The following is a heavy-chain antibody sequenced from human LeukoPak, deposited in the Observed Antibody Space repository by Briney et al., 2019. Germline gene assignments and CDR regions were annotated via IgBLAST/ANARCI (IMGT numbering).Heavy chain of an antibody. V-gene: IGHV3-74*01. Sequence: GSLRLSCAASGFTFSTYWVHWIRQAPGKGLMWVSRITPDGATTNHADFVKGRFTISRDNAKNTVSLQMNSLSAEDTAVYYCVTLTSVVSEHAFDMWGQGTMVAVSS. D-gene: IGHD4-23*01. CDR2: ITPDGATT. CDR1: GFTFSTYW. CDR3: VTLTSVVSEHAFDM. J-gene: IGHJ3*02.